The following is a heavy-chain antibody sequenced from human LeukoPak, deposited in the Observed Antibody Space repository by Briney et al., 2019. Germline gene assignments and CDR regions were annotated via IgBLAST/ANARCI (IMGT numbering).Heavy chain of an antibody. J-gene: IGHJ6*02. CDR3: AREYYYYGMDV. V-gene: IGHV3-21*01. CDR2: ISSSSSYI. CDR1: GFTFSNYW. Sequence: GGSLRLSCVASGFTFSNYWMNWVRQAPGKGLEWVSSISSSSSYIYYADSVKGRFTISRDNAKNSLYLQMNSLRAEDTAVYYCAREYYYYGMDVWGQGTTVTVSS.